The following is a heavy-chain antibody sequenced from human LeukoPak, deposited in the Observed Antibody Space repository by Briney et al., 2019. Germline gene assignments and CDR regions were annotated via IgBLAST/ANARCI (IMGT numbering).Heavy chain of an antibody. J-gene: IGHJ4*02. Sequence: GGSLRLSCAASGFTFSSYSMNWVRQAPGKGLEWVSSISSSSSYIYYADSVKGRFTISRDNAKNSLYLQMNSLRAEDTAVYYCARGPGGTYSSSWLVSYWGQGTLVTVSS. V-gene: IGHV3-21*01. CDR2: ISSSSSYI. D-gene: IGHD6-13*01. CDR1: GFTFSSYS. CDR3: ARGPGGTYSSSWLVSY.